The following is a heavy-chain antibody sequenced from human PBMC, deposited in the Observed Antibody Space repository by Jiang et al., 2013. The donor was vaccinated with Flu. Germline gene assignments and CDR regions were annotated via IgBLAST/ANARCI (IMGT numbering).Heavy chain of an antibody. CDR3: ARARDNYYGSGSYWAFDY. J-gene: IGHJ4*02. Sequence: LRLSCAASGFTVSSNYMSWVRQAPGKGLEWVSVIYSGGSTYYADSVKGRFTISRDNSKNTLYLQMNSLRAEDTAVYYCARARDNYYGSGSYWAFDYWGQGTLVTVSS. V-gene: IGHV3-53*01. D-gene: IGHD3-10*01. CDR2: IYSGGST. CDR1: GFTVSSNY.